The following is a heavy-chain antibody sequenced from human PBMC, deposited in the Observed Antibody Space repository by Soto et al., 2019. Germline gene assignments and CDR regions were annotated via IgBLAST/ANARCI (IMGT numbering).Heavy chain of an antibody. J-gene: IGHJ4*02. D-gene: IGHD6-6*01. Sequence: PGGSLRLSCAASGFTFSSYAMHWVRQAPGKGLEWVAVISYDGSNKYYADSVKGRFTISRDNSKNTLYLQMNSLRAEDTAVYYCARDHEYSSSSSFDYWGQGPLV. CDR1: GFTFSSYA. V-gene: IGHV3-30-3*01. CDR2: ISYDGSNK. CDR3: ARDHEYSSSSSFDY.